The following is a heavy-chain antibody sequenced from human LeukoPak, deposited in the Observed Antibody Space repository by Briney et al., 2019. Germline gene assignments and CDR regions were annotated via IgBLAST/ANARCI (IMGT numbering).Heavy chain of an antibody. V-gene: IGHV4-38-2*02. D-gene: IGHD6-13*01. CDR2: IYYSGST. CDR3: AGAAAGNFDY. J-gene: IGHJ4*02. CDR1: GYSISSGYY. Sequence: SETLSLTCTVSGYSISSGYYWGWIRQPPGKGLEWIGYIYYSGSTNYNPSLKSRVTISVDTSKNQFSLKLSSVTAADTAVYYCAGAAAGNFDYWGQGTLVTVSS.